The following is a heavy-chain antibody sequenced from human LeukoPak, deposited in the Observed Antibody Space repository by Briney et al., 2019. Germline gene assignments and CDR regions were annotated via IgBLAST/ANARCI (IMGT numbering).Heavy chain of an antibody. J-gene: IGHJ4*02. CDR3: ARERIDCSSTSCYGGGSDY. Sequence: PGGSLRLSCAASGFTFSSHWMYWVSQAPGKGLVWDSRINTDGSSTSYADSVKGRFTISRDNAKNTLHLQMNSLRAEDTAVYCCARERIDCSSTSCYGGGSDYRGQGTLVTVSS. CDR2: INTDGSST. V-gene: IGHV3-74*01. CDR1: GFTFSSHW. D-gene: IGHD2-2*01.